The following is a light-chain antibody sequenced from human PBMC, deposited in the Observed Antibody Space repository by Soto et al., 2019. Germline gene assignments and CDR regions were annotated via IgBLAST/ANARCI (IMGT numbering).Light chain of an antibody. V-gene: IGKV3-20*01. Sequence: EIVLTQSPGTLSLSPGERATLSCRASQSVSDNYLAWHQQRPGQAPRLLIFEASTRATGIPDRFSGSGSGTDFTLTISRLEPEDFAVYYCQQYGNSPFSFGPVTKVDVK. CDR3: QQYGNSPFS. CDR1: QSVSDNY. CDR2: EAS. J-gene: IGKJ3*01.